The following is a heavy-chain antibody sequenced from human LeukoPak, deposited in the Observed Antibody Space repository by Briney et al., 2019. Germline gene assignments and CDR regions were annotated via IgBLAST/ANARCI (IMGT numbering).Heavy chain of an antibody. CDR1: GFTFDDYT. Sequence: PGGSLRLSCAASGFTFDDYTMHWVRQAPGKGLEWVSLISWDGGSTYYADSVKGRFTISRDNSKNSLYLQMNSLRTEDTALYYCAKDGGGPTVTTPLFDYWGQGTLVTVSS. CDR3: AKDGGGPTVTTPLFDY. D-gene: IGHD4-17*01. J-gene: IGHJ4*02. CDR2: ISWDGGST. V-gene: IGHV3-43*01.